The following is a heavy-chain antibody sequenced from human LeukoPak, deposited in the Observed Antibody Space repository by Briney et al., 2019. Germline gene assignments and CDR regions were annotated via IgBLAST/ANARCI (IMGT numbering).Heavy chain of an antibody. Sequence: ASAKVSCKVSGYTLTELSMHWVRQAPGKGLEWMGGFDPEDGETIYAQKFQGRVTMAEDTSTDTAYMELSSLRSEDTAVYYCATEVRGDYVVNWFDPWGQGTLVTVSS. CDR2: FDPEDGET. CDR1: GYTLTELS. D-gene: IGHD4-17*01. CDR3: ATEVRGDYVVNWFDP. V-gene: IGHV1-24*01. J-gene: IGHJ5*02.